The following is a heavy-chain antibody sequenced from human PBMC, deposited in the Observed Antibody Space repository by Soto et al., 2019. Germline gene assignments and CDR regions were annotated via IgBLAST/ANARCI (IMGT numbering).Heavy chain of an antibody. CDR2: IVVGSGNT. J-gene: IGHJ6*02. V-gene: IGHV1-58*01. CDR3: ARAPLPPYYYDSSGYYRPGGHYYGMDV. CDR1: GFTFTSSA. D-gene: IGHD3-22*01. Sequence: ASVKVSCKASGFTFTSSAVQWVRQARGQRLEWIGWIVVGSGNTNYAQKFQERVTITRDMSTSTVYMELSSLRSEDTAVYYCARAPLPPYYYDSSGYYRPGGHYYGMDVWGQGTTVTVSS.